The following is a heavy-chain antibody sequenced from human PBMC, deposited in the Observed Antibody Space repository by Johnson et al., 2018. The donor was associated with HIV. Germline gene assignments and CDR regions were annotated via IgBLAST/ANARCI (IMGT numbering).Heavy chain of an antibody. Sequence: MQLVESGGGVVQPGRSLRLSCAASGFTFSSYAMHWVRQAPGKGLEWVAVISYDGSNNYYADSVKGRFTISRDNSKNTLYLQMNSLRAEDTAVYYWVKGGGAAGNGGGEAFDIWGQGTMGTVPS. D-gene: IGHD6-13*01. CDR2: ISYDGSNN. CDR3: VKGGGAAGNGGGEAFDI. CDR1: GFTFSSYA. J-gene: IGHJ3*02. V-gene: IGHV3-30*04.